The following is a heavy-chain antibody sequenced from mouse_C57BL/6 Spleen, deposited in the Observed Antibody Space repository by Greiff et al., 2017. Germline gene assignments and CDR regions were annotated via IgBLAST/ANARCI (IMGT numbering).Heavy chain of an antibody. Sequence: VQLQQPGAELVMPGASVKLSCKASGYTFTSYWMHWVKQRPGQGLEWIGEIDPSDSYTNYNQKFKGKSTLTVDKSSSTAYMQLSSLTSEDSAVYYCARSPNYYGSSYDAMDYWGQGTSVTVSS. V-gene: IGHV1-69*01. D-gene: IGHD1-1*01. CDR1: GYTFTSYW. J-gene: IGHJ4*01. CDR2: IDPSDSYT. CDR3: ARSPNYYGSSYDAMDY.